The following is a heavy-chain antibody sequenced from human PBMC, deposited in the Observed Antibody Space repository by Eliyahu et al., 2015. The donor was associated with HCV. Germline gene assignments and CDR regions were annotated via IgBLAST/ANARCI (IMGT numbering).Heavy chain of an antibody. CDR2: ISVSGGYT. CDR1: GFTFSSYD. D-gene: IGHD6-19*01. CDR3: AKPRYSSGPYYFDS. V-gene: IGHV3-23*01. Sequence: EVQLLESGGGLVQPGGSLRLSCAASGFTFSSYDMSWVRQAPGKGPEWVSSISVSGGYTYYADSVKGRFTISRDNSKNTLYLQMNSLRAGDTAVYYCAKPRYSSGPYYFDSWGQGALVTVSS. J-gene: IGHJ4*02.